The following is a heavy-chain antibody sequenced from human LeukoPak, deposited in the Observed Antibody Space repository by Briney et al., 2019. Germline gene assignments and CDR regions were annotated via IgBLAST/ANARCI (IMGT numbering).Heavy chain of an antibody. D-gene: IGHD1-1*01. CDR2: INHSGST. CDR1: GGSFSGYY. Sequence: SETLSLTCAVYGGSFSGYYRSWIRQPPGKGLKWIGEINHSGSTNYNPSLKSRVTISVDTSKNQFSLKLTSVTAADTAVYYCARRYETTGWIDLWGQGTLVTVSS. CDR3: ARRYETTGWIDL. V-gene: IGHV4-34*01. J-gene: IGHJ5*02.